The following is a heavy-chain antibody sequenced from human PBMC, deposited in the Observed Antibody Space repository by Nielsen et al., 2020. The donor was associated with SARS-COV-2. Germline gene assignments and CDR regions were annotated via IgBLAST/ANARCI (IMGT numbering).Heavy chain of an antibody. CDR3: ARVGYYYDSSDLGV. Sequence: GESLKTSCAASGFTFSSYSMNWVRQAPGKGLEWVSSISSSSSYIYYADSVKGRFTISRDNAKNSLYLQMNSLRAEDTAVYYCARVGYYYDSSDLGVWGQGTLVTVSS. CDR2: ISSSSSYI. V-gene: IGHV3-21*01. D-gene: IGHD3-22*01. CDR1: GFTFSSYS. J-gene: IGHJ4*02.